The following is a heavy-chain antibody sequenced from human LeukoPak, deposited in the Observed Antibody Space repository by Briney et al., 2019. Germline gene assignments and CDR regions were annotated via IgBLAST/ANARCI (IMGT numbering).Heavy chain of an antibody. J-gene: IGHJ6*02. CDR3: ARVPADNYYYYGMDV. D-gene: IGHD2-2*01. CDR2: IIAILGIA. V-gene: IGHV1-69*04. Sequence: GASVKVSCKASGGTFSSYAISWVRQAPGQGLERMGRIIAILGIANYAQKFQGRVTITADKSTSTAYMELSSLRSEDTAVYYCARVPADNYYYYGMDVWGQGTTVTVSS. CDR1: GGTFSSYA.